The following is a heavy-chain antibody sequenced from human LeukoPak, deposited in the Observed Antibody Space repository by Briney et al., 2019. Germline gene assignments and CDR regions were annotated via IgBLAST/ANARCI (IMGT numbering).Heavy chain of an antibody. CDR2: INPNSGGT. CDR3: ASSTVTTWIVHPNDAFDI. J-gene: IGHJ3*02. Sequence: GASVKVSCKASGYTFTGYYMHWVRQAPGQGLEWMGRINPNSGGTNYAQKFQGRVTMTRDTSISTAYMELSRLRSDDTAVYYCASSTVTTWIVHPNDAFDIWGQGTMVTVSS. D-gene: IGHD4-17*01. V-gene: IGHV1-2*06. CDR1: GYTFTGYY.